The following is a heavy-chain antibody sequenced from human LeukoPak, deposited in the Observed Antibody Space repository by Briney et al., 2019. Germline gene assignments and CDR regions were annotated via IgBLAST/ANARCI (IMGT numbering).Heavy chain of an antibody. CDR1: GGTFSSYA. CDR3: ARDRRGYSYGHYGYYYYYYMDV. Sequence: ASVKVSCKASGGTFSSYAISWVRQAPGQGLEWMGGIIPIFGTANYAQKFQGRVTITADKSTSTAYMELSSLRSEDTAVYYCARDRRGYSYGHYGYYYYYYMDVWGKGTTVTISS. D-gene: IGHD5-18*01. J-gene: IGHJ6*03. CDR2: IIPIFGTA. V-gene: IGHV1-69*06.